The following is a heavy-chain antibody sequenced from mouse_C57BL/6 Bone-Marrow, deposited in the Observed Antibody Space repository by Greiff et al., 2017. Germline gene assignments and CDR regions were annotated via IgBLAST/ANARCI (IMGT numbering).Heavy chain of an antibody. D-gene: IGHD2-3*01. CDR3: AREGGYDGYYVAMDY. V-gene: IGHV1-81*01. CDR2: IYPRSGNT. J-gene: IGHJ4*01. CDR1: GYTFTSYG. Sequence: QVQLQQSGAELARPGASVKLSCKASGYTFTSYGISWVKQRTGQGLEWIGEIYPRSGNTYYNEKFKGKATLTAAKSSSTAYMELRSLTSEGTSVYFCAREGGYDGYYVAMDYWGQGTSVTVSS.